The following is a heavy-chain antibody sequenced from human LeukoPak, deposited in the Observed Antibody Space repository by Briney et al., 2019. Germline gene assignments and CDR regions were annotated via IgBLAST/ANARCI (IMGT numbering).Heavy chain of an antibody. CDR2: IYTSGST. CDR3: ARGISDYVFDY. D-gene: IGHD4-17*01. V-gene: IGHV4-4*07. CDR1: GGSISSYY. J-gene: IGHJ4*02. Sequence: SETLSLTCTVSGGSISSYYWSWIRQPVGKGLEWIGRIYTSGSTNYNPSLKSRVTMSVDTSKNQFSLKLTSVTVADTAVYYCARGISDYVFDYWGQGTLVTVSS.